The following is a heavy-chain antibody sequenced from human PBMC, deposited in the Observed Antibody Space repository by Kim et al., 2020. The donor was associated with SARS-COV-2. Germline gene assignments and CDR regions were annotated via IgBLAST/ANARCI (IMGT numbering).Heavy chain of an antibody. D-gene: IGHD5-18*01. Sequence: YNPSLKSRVTISVDTSKNQFSLKLSAVTAADTAVYDCASEGLDTAMVFDYWGQGTLATVSS. J-gene: IGHJ4*02. CDR3: ASEGLDTAMVFDY. V-gene: IGHV4-59*01.